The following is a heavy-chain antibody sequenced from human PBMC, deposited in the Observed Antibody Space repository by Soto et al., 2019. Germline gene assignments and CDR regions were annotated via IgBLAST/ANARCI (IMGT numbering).Heavy chain of an antibody. V-gene: IGHV2-5*02. CDR2: IYWDDDK. CDR1: GFSLSTSGVG. Sequence: QITLKESGPTLVKPTQTLTLTCTFSGFSLSTSGVGVGWIRQPPGKALEWLALIYWDDDKRYSPSLKSRLTITKDTSKNQVVLTMTNMDPVDTATYYCAHLKDYDSSGYYYVVSRRLYYFDYWGQGTLVTVSS. CDR3: AHLKDYDSSGYYYVVSRRLYYFDY. J-gene: IGHJ4*02. D-gene: IGHD3-22*01.